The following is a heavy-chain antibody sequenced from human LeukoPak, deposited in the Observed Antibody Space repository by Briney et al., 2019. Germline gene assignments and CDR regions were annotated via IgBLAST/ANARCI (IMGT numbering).Heavy chain of an antibody. Sequence: ASVKVSFTASGYTFTSYGISWVRQAPGQGLEWMGWISAYNGNTNYAQKLQGRVTMTTDTSTSTAYMELRSLRSDDTAVYYCATRGYSYGYYGYWGQGTLVTVSS. D-gene: IGHD5-18*01. CDR1: GYTFTSYG. CDR3: ATRGYSYGYYGY. J-gene: IGHJ4*02. V-gene: IGHV1-18*01. CDR2: ISAYNGNT.